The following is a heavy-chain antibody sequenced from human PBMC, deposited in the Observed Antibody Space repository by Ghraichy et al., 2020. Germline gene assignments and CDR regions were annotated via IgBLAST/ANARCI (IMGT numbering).Heavy chain of an antibody. D-gene: IGHD4-23*01. CDR1: GFILSDYS. CDR2: ISSSSRFT. CDR3: ARASRVVRFYYYDGMDV. J-gene: IGHJ6*04. V-gene: IGHV3-48*02. Sequence: GGSLRLSCSASGFILSDYSMNWVRQAPGKGLEWLSYISSSSRFTSYADSVKGRFTVSRDTAKNSLELQMNSLRDEDTAVYYCARASRVVRFYYYDGMDVRGKGTTVTV.